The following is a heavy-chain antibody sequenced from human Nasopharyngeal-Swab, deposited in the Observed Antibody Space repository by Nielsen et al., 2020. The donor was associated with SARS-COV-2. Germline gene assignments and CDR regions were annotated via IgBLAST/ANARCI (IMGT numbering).Heavy chain of an antibody. CDR2: ISSSGSYI. CDR3: AKEPIVTMIVVVIDTYFDY. D-gene: IGHD3-22*01. V-gene: IGHV3-23*01. J-gene: IGHJ4*02. Sequence: VCQAPGERVVSGSSISSSGSYIYHADSVKGRFTISRDNSKNTLYLQMNSLRAEDTAVYYCAKEPIVTMIVVVIDTYFDYWGQGTLVTVSS.